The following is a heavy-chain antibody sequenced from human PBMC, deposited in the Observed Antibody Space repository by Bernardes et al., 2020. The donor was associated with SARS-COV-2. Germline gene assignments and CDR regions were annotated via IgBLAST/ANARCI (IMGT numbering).Heavy chain of an antibody. CDR1: GFTFSSYW. CDR2: IYYSGST. Sequence: GSLRLSCAASGFTFSSYWMHWVRQPPGKGLEWIGSIYYSGSTYYNPSLKSRVTISVDTSKNQFSLKLSSVTAADTAVYYCARDGEYYDFWSGYYRAAYYYGMDVWGQGTTVTVSS. J-gene: IGHJ6*02. CDR3: ARDGEYYDFWSGYYRAAYYYGMDV. V-gene: IGHV4-39*02. D-gene: IGHD3-3*01.